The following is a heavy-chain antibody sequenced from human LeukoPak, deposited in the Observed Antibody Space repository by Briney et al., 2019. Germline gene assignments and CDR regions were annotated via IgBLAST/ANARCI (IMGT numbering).Heavy chain of an antibody. V-gene: IGHV4-39*07. CDR2: IYYSGST. Sequence: PSETLSLTCTVSGGSISSSSYYWGWIRQPPGKGLEWIGSIYYSGSTYYNPSLKSRVTISVDTSKNQFSLKLSSVTAADTAVYHCARESPTATSYYFDYWGQGTLVTVSS. CDR1: GGSISSSSYY. CDR3: ARESPTATSYYFDY. D-gene: IGHD4-17*01. J-gene: IGHJ4*02.